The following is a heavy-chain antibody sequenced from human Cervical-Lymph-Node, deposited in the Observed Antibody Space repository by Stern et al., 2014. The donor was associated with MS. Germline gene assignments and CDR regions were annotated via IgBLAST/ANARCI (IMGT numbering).Heavy chain of an antibody. CDR3: AVVLRFLDGYGMDV. CDR2: IHPNSGGT. J-gene: IGHJ6*02. D-gene: IGHD3-3*01. CDR1: GYTFTGYY. V-gene: IGHV1-2*06. Sequence: VQLEESGAEVKKPGASVKVSCKASGYTFTGYYMHWVRQAPGQGLEWMGRIHPNSGGTNYAQKFQGRITMTRDTSISTAYMELSRLRSDDTAVYYCAVVLRFLDGYGMDVWGQGTTVTVSS.